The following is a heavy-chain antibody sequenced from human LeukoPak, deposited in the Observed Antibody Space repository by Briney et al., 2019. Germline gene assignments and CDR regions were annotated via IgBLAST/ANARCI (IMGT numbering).Heavy chain of an antibody. Sequence: SETLSLTRTVSGGSISSYYWSWIRQPPGKGLEWIGYIYYSGSTNYNPSLKSRVTISVDTSKNQFSLKLSSVTAADTAVYYCARVPARRVVTTPTYFDYWGQGTLVTVSS. J-gene: IGHJ4*01. CDR2: IYYSGST. D-gene: IGHD2-21*02. CDR3: ARVPARRVVTTPTYFDY. V-gene: IGHV4-59*01. CDR1: GGSISSYY.